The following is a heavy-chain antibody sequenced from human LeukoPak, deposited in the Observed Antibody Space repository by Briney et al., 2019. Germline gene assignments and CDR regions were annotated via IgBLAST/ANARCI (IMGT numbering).Heavy chain of an antibody. V-gene: IGHV3-21*01. D-gene: IGHD5-12*01. J-gene: IGHJ4*02. CDR2: ISSSSSYI. CDR3: ARDNTYSGYALDY. CDR1: GFTFSSYS. Sequence: GGSLRLSCAASGFTFSSYSMKWVRQAPGKGLEWVSSISSSSSYIYYADSVKGRFTISRDNAKNSLYLQMNSLRAEDTAVYYCARDNTYSGYALDYWGQGTLVTVSS.